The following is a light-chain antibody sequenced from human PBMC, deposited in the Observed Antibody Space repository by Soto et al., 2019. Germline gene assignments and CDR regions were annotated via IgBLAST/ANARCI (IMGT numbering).Light chain of an antibody. CDR3: QQYNASPLA. V-gene: IGKV3-20*01. CDR2: AAS. J-gene: IGKJ3*01. Sequence: EIVLTQSPGTLSLSPGERATLSCRASQSLNTNSLAWSQQKPGQTPRLLIYAASTRDTDIPDRFIGSGSGTDFALTIASLQPEDFALYYCQQYNASPLAFGPGTKLDVK. CDR1: QSLNTNS.